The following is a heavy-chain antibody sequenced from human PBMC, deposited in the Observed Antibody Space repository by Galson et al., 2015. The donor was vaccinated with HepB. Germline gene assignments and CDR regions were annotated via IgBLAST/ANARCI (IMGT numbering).Heavy chain of an antibody. Sequence: TLSLTCTVSGGSITSGGYYWSWIRQHPGKGLEWIGYIHFSGSTDYNPSLKSRLAISVDTSKNQFSLKLSSVTAADTAVYYCAREGPNCSKNTCPLTSYYYYWYMDVWGKGTTVTVSS. D-gene: IGHD2-2*01. V-gene: IGHV4-31*03. J-gene: IGHJ6*03. CDR1: GGSITSGGYY. CDR3: AREGPNCSKNTCPLTSYYYYWYMDV. CDR2: IHFSGST.